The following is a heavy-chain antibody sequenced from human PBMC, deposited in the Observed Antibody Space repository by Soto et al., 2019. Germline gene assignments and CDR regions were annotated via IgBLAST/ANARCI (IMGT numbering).Heavy chain of an antibody. Sequence: QVLLVQSGAEVKKPGASVKVSCKGSGYAFTTYGITWARQAPGQGLEWMGWISAHNGNTNYAHKLQGRVTVTRDTSTSTAYMELRSLRSDDTAVYYCARGRYGDYWGQGALVTVSS. V-gene: IGHV1-18*01. CDR1: GYAFTTYG. J-gene: IGHJ4*02. D-gene: IGHD1-1*01. CDR3: ARGRYGDY. CDR2: ISAHNGNT.